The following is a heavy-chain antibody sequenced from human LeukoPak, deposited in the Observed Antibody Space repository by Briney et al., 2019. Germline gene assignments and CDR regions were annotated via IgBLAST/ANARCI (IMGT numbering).Heavy chain of an antibody. CDR2: INHSGST. V-gene: IGHV4-34*01. CDR1: GGSISSYY. Sequence: SETLSLTCTVSGGSISSYYWSWIRQPPGKGLEWIGEINHSGSTNYNPSLKSRVTISVDTSKNQFSLKLSSVTAADTAVYYCARSRAPRRSYYAYWGQGTLVTVSS. J-gene: IGHJ4*02. D-gene: IGHD1-26*01. CDR3: ARSRAPRRSYYAY.